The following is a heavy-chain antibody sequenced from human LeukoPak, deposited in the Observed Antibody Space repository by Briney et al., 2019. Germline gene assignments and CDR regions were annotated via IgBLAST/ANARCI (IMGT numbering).Heavy chain of an antibody. CDR2: ISGSGGST. Sequence: QAGGSLRLSCAASGFTFSSYAMSWVRQAPGKGLEWVSAISGSGGSTYYADSVKGRFTIFRDNSKNTLYLQMNSLRAEDTAVYYCAKDHYSSSWYYFDYWGQGTLVTVSS. V-gene: IGHV3-23*01. CDR3: AKDHYSSSWYYFDY. CDR1: GFTFSSYA. D-gene: IGHD6-13*01. J-gene: IGHJ4*02.